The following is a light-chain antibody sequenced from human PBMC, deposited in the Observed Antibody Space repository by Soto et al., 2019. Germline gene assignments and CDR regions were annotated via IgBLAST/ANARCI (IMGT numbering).Light chain of an antibody. V-gene: IGLV1-44*01. CDR2: SNN. Sequence: QSALTQPPSATGTPGQRVTISCSGTISNIGSNSVNWYQQLPGTAPSLLIYSNNQRASGVSGRFSGSKSGTSASLAISGLRSEDESDYYCAAWDDRLNGYVFGTGTKVTVL. CDR1: ISNIGSNS. CDR3: AAWDDRLNGYV. J-gene: IGLJ1*01.